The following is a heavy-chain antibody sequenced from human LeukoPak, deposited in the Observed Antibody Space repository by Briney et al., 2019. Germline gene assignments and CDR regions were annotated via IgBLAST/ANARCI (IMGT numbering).Heavy chain of an antibody. Sequence: SQTLSLTCAVSGGSISSGGYSWSWIRQPPGKGLEWIGYIYYSGSTYYNPSLKSRVTISVDTSKNQFSLKLSSVTAADTAVYYCARLTGFPEYYFDYWGQGTLVTVSS. CDR1: GGSISSGGYS. CDR2: IYYSGST. CDR3: ARLTGFPEYYFDY. D-gene: IGHD1-20*01. J-gene: IGHJ4*02. V-gene: IGHV4-31*11.